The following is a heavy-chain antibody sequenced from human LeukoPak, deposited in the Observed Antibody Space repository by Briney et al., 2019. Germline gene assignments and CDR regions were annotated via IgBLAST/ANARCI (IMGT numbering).Heavy chain of an antibody. D-gene: IGHD5-24*01. V-gene: IGHV3-30*02. CDR2: IRYDESDR. Sequence: GGSLRLSCAASGFTFSYHGMHWVRRAPGKGLEWVALIRYDESDRHYADSAKGRFTISRDNAKNSLYLQMNSLRAEDTAVYYCARDRDKGALDYWGQGTLVTVSS. CDR1: GFTFSYHG. J-gene: IGHJ4*02. CDR3: ARDRDKGALDY.